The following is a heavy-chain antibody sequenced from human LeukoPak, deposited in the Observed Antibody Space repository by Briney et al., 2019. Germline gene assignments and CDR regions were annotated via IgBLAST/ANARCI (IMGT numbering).Heavy chain of an antibody. CDR1: GYTFTSYY. CDR3: ARVGYCSGGSCYSDFENWFDP. Sequence: GASVKVSCKASGYTFTSYYMHWVRHAPGQGLEWMGIINPSGGSTSYAQKFQGRVTMTRDTSTSTVYMELSSLRSEDTAVYYCARVGYCSGGSCYSDFENWFDPWGQGTLVTVSS. V-gene: IGHV1-46*01. J-gene: IGHJ5*02. CDR2: INPSGGST. D-gene: IGHD2-15*01.